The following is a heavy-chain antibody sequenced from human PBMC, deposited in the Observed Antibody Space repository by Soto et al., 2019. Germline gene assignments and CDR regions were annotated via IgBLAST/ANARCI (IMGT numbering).Heavy chain of an antibody. J-gene: IGHJ6*02. CDR1: GGSISTSDYS. D-gene: IGHD3-3*01. CDR2: IYHTGTT. Sequence: TSETLSLTCAVSGGSISTSDYSWSWIRQPPGRGLEWLGSIYHTGTTHYIPSLKNRLTMSLHKSKNQFSLDLTSVTAADTALYSCVRERTIFGVAPGGGVDVWGQGTTVTVSS. CDR3: VRERTIFGVAPGGGVDV. V-gene: IGHV4-30-2*01.